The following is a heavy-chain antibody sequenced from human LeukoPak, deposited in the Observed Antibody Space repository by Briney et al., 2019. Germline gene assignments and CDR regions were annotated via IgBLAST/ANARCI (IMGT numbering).Heavy chain of an antibody. Sequence: GGSLRLSCAASGFTFSSHALSWVRQAPGKGLEWVSSLSGSGYNTYYAYSVKGRFTISRDNSKNTVYLQMNSLRAEDTAVYYCAKDPYGTRYFDYWGQGTLVTVSP. J-gene: IGHJ4*02. V-gene: IGHV3-23*01. CDR2: LSGSGYNT. CDR3: AKDPYGTRYFDY. CDR1: GFTFSSHA. D-gene: IGHD2-2*01.